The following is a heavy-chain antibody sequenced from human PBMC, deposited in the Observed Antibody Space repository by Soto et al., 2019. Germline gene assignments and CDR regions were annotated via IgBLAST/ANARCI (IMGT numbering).Heavy chain of an antibody. CDR3: AKGGGGVVTAIFDY. Sequence: EVQLLESGGGLVQPGGSLRLSCAASGFTFSSYAMSWVRQAPGKGLEWVSAISGSGGSTYYADSVKGRFTISRDNSKNTLYLQRNGRRAEDTAVYYWAKGGGGVVTAIFDYWGQGTLVTVSS. D-gene: IGHD2-21*02. J-gene: IGHJ4*02. CDR1: GFTFSSYA. CDR2: ISGSGGST. V-gene: IGHV3-23*01.